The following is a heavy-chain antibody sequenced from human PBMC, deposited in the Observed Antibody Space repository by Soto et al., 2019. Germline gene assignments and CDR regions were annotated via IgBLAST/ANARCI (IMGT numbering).Heavy chain of an antibody. Sequence: PGGSLRLSCVASGYTFSSYAMSWVRQAPGKGLEWVSAITGDGGDTFHADSVRGRLTISRDNSRNTLYLQMNSLRAEDTAVYYCAKVRYQLPAPYYYYYGMDVWGQGTTVTVSS. CDR2: ITGDGGDT. CDR1: GYTFSSYA. J-gene: IGHJ6*02. V-gene: IGHV3-23*01. D-gene: IGHD2-2*01. CDR3: AKVRYQLPAPYYYYYGMDV.